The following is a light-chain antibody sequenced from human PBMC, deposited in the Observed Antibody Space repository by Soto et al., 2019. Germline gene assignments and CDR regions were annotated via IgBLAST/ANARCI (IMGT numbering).Light chain of an antibody. CDR2: DGF. Sequence: DSVVTQSQSTLSLSPGPRATLSCGASQSVSSSRLAWYQRKPALAPRLXIYDGFLRATGIPDRFSGSGSGTDFTLTISRLETEDFAVYYCQQYGNSPITFGQGTRLEIK. J-gene: IGKJ5*01. V-gene: IGKV3D-20*01. CDR3: QQYGNSPIT. CDR1: QSVSSSR.